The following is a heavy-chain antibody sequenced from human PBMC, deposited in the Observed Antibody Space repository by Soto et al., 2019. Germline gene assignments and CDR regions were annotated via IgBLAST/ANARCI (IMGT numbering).Heavy chain of an antibody. J-gene: IGHJ4*02. D-gene: IGHD5-18*01. CDR1: GFTFSGSA. CDR2: IRSKANSYAT. V-gene: IGHV3-73*01. Sequence: LRLSCAASGFTFSGSAMHWVRQASGKGLEWVGRIRSKANSYATAYAASVKGRFTISRDDSKNTAYLQMNSLKTEDTAVYYCTRIEGSYGYISPYWGQGTLVTVSS. CDR3: TRIEGSYGYISPY.